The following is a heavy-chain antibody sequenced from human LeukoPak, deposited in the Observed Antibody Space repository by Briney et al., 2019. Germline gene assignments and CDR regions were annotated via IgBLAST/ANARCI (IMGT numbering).Heavy chain of an antibody. V-gene: IGHV3-30-3*01. D-gene: IGHD6-19*01. CDR1: GFTFSSYA. J-gene: IGHJ4*02. CDR2: ISYDGSNK. Sequence: GGSLRLSCAASGFTFSSYAMSWVRQAPGKGLEWVAVISYDGSNKYYADSVKGRFTISRDNSKNTLYLQMNSLRAEDTAVYYCARDLAVADTGNYWGQGTLVTVSS. CDR3: ARDLAVADTGNY.